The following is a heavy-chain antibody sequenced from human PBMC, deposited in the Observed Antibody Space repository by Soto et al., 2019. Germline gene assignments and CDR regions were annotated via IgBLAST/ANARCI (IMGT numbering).Heavy chain of an antibody. CDR3: ARAGCDGGSCYTLVGLRYGMDV. J-gene: IGHJ6*02. Sequence: QVQLVESGGGVVQPGRSLRLSCAASGFTFSSYAMHWVRQAPGKGLEWVAVISYDGSNKYYADSVKGRFTISRDNCKNTLYLQMNSLRAEDTAVYYCARAGCDGGSCYTLVGLRYGMDVWGQGTTVTVSS. V-gene: IGHV3-30-3*01. CDR2: ISYDGSNK. CDR1: GFTFSSYA. D-gene: IGHD2-15*01.